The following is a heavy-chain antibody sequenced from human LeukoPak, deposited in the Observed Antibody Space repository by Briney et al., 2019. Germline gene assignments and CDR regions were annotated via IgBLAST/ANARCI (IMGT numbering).Heavy chain of an antibody. CDR3: ASLYYDFWSGYSPPYYFDY. D-gene: IGHD3-3*01. CDR2: ISYDGSNK. J-gene: IGHJ4*02. CDR1: GFTFSSYG. V-gene: IGHV3-30*03. Sequence: PGGSLRLSCAASGFTFSSYGMHWVRQAPGKGLEWVAVISYDGSNKYYADSVKGRFTISRDNSKNSLYLQMNSLRAEDTAVYYCASLYYDFWSGYSPPYYFDYWGQGTLVTVSS.